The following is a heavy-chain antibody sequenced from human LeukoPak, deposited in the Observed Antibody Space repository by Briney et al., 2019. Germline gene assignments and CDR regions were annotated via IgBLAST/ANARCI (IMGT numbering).Heavy chain of an antibody. J-gene: IGHJ6*03. CDR2: IYYSGST. Sequence: KTSETLSPTCTVSGGSISSYYWSWIRQPPGKGLEWIGYIYYSGSTNYNPSLKSRVTISVDTSKNQFSLKLSSVTAADTAVYYCARGGNRYYYYYMDVWGKGTTVTVSS. D-gene: IGHD1-14*01. CDR1: GGSISSYY. V-gene: IGHV4-59*01. CDR3: ARGGNRYYYYYMDV.